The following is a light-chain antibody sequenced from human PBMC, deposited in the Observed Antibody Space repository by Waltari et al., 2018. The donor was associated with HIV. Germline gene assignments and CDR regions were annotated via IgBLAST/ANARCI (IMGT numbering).Light chain of an antibody. J-gene: IGKJ3*01. Sequence: IQMTQSPSTLSASIGDRVNITCRASQSAGTWLAWYQQKAGKAPDLLIYGASTLEQGVPLRFSGTGSGTEFTLTISDLQSDDIATYFCQQYNSGSRTFGPGTKV. CDR2: GAS. CDR1: QSAGTW. V-gene: IGKV1-5*03. CDR3: QQYNSGSRT.